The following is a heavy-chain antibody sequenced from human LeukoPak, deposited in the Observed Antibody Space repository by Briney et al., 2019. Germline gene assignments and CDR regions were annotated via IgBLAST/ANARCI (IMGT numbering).Heavy chain of an antibody. D-gene: IGHD3-10*01. V-gene: IGHV4-59*08. CDR3: ARHPVGSGGLDV. CDR2: VSYSGAA. J-gene: IGHJ6*02. CDR1: RGSVKTYS. Sequence: SETLSLTCTVSRGSVKTYSWSWVRQPPGKGLEWIGYVSYSGAANYNPSLKSRVTISVDTSKNQFSLKLSSVTAADTAVYYCARHPVGSGGLDVWGQGTTVTVSS.